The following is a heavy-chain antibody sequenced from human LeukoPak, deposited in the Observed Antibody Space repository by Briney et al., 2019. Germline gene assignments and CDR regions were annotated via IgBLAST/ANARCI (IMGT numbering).Heavy chain of an antibody. V-gene: IGHV3-23*01. CDR1: GITLSNYG. CDR3: AKGRYYDSGNAFDI. Sequence: GGSLRLSCAVSGITLSNYGMSWVRQAPGKGLEWVAGISDSGGSTNYADSVKGRFTISRDNSKNTLYLQMNSLRAEDTAVYYCAKGRYYDSGNAFDIWGQGTVVTVSS. J-gene: IGHJ3*02. CDR2: ISDSGGST. D-gene: IGHD3-9*01.